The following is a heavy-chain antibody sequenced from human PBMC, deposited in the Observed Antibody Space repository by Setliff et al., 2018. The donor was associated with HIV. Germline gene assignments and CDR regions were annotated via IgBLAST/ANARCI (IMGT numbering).Heavy chain of an antibody. CDR3: ARGHLDYDYWEDIVGHWFDP. CDR1: GYTFTNSD. V-gene: IGHV1-8*01. Sequence: ASVKVSCKTSGYTFTNSDIDWVRQAPGQGLEWVGWMNPKSGNTGYAQKFQGRVTMTSNKFRGTAYMELTSLTSEDTATYYCARGHLDYDYWEDIVGHWFDPWGQGTLVTVSS. CDR2: MNPKSGNT. D-gene: IGHD3-3*01. J-gene: IGHJ5*02.